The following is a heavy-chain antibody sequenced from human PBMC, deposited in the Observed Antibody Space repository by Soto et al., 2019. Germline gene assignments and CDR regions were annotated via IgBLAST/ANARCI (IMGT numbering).Heavy chain of an antibody. J-gene: IGHJ4*02. V-gene: IGHV4-30-2*01. CDR3: AAGGGLPRYY. CDR2: IYHSGST. CDR1: GGSISSGGYS. D-gene: IGHD1-26*01. Sequence: QLQLQESGSGLVKPSQTLSLTCAVSGGSISSGGYSWSWIRQPPGKGLEWIGYIYHSGSTYYNPSPHGRVTIPVDRSKNQFSLKRSSVTAADTAVYVCAAGGGLPRYYWGQGTLVTVSS.